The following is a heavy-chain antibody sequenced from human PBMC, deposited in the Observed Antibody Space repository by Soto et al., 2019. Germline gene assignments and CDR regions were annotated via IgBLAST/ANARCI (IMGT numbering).Heavy chain of an antibody. CDR1: GYTFTSSD. CDR3: ARGASP. J-gene: IGHJ5*02. V-gene: IGHV1-8*01. CDR2: MNPNTGNT. Sequence: QVQLVQSGAEVKKPGASVKVSCKASGYTFTSSDINWVRQVTGQGLEWMGWMNPNTGNTGYAQKFQGRITLTRSTSISTAYLELSSLNSDDSAVYYCARGASPWGQGTLVTVSS.